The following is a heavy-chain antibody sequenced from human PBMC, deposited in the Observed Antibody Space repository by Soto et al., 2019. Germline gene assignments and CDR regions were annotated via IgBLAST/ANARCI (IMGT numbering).Heavy chain of an antibody. CDR2: ISAYNGNT. V-gene: IGHV1-18*01. CDR3: ARVSPTMTTVSY. Sequence: ASVKVSCKACGYGFTSYGISWVRQAPGQGLEWMGWISAYNGNTNYAQKLQGRVTMTTDTSTSTAYMELRSLRSDDTAVYYCARVSPTMTTVSYWGQGTLVTVSS. CDR1: GYGFTSYG. J-gene: IGHJ4*02. D-gene: IGHD4-17*01.